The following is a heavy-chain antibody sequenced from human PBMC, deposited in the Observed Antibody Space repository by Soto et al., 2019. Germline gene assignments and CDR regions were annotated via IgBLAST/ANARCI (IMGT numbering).Heavy chain of an antibody. CDR2: INHSGST. Sequence: SENLSLTCAVYGGSSSGYYWSWIRQPPGKGLEWIGEINHSGSTNYNPSLKSRVTISVDTSKNQFSLKLSSVTAADTAVYYCARGRRGYSYGYNWFDPWGQGTLVTVSS. CDR3: ARGRRGYSYGYNWFDP. J-gene: IGHJ5*02. V-gene: IGHV4-34*01. CDR1: GGSSSGYY. D-gene: IGHD5-18*01.